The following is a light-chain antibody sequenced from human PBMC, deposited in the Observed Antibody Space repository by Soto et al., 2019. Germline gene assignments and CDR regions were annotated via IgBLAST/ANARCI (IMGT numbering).Light chain of an antibody. V-gene: IGLV2-14*01. CDR3: SSYTGSSTQV. CDR1: SSDVGGYNY. J-gene: IGLJ3*02. Sequence: QSVLTQPASVSGSPGQSITISCTGTSSDVGGYNYVSWYQQHPGKAPKLMIYEVSNRPSGVSNRFSGSKSGNTASLTISGGQAADEADYYCSSYTGSSTQVFGGGTKLTVL. CDR2: EVS.